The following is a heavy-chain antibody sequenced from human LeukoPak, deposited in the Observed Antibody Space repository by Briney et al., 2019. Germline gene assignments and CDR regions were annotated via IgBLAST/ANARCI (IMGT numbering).Heavy chain of an antibody. CDR2: INHSGST. Sequence: SETLSLTCTVSGGSISSSSYYWSWIRQPPGKGLEWIGEINHSGSTNYNPSLKSRVTISVDTSKNQFSLKLSSVTAADTAVYYCARVGYSSYVWWGQGTLVTVSS. CDR3: ARVGYSSYVW. J-gene: IGHJ4*02. V-gene: IGHV4-39*07. CDR1: GGSISSSSYY. D-gene: IGHD4-11*01.